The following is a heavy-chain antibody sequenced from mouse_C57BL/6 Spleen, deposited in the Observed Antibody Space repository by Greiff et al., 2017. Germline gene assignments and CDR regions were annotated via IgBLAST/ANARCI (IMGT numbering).Heavy chain of an antibody. V-gene: IGHV1-72*01. CDR2: IDPSSGGT. D-gene: IGHD2-3*01. Sequence: QVQLQQPGAELVKPGASVKLSCKASGYTFTSYWMHWVKQRPGRGLAWIGRIDPSSGGTKYNEKVKSKATLTIDKPSSTAYMQLSSLTSEDSAVYYCARGENGYSVFDYWGQGTTLTVSS. CDR3: ARGENGYSVFDY. J-gene: IGHJ2*01. CDR1: GYTFTSYW.